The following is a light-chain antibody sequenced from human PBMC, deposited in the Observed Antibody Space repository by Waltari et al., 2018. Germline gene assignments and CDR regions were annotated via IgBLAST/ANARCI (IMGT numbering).Light chain of an antibody. J-gene: IGLJ3*02. Sequence: QSALTQPASVSGSPGQSITISCTGTSSDVGGHTHVSWYQQHPGQVPKLLIYDVDKWPSGVSHRFSASKSGNTASLTISGLQAEDEADYYCNSFTSTTTWVFGGGTRVTVL. V-gene: IGLV2-14*03. CDR1: SSDVGGHTH. CDR3: NSFTSTTTWV. CDR2: DVD.